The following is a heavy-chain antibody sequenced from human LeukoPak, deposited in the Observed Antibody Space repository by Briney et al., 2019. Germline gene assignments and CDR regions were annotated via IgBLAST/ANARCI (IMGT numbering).Heavy chain of an antibody. CDR1: GGSISSYY. CDR2: IYYSGST. D-gene: IGHD4-17*01. J-gene: IGHJ4*02. V-gene: IGHV4-59*01. CDR3: ARDDYGDYFDY. Sequence: SETLSLICTVSGGSISSYYWSWSRQPPGKGLEWIGYIYYSGSTNYNPSLKSRVTISVDTSKNQFSLKLSSVTAADTAVYYCARDDYGDYFDYWGQGTLVTVSS.